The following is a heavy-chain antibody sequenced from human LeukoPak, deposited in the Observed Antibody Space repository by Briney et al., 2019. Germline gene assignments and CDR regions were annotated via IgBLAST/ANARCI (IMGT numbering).Heavy chain of an antibody. Sequence: GGSLRLSCAASGFTFSSYAMTWVRQAPGKGLEWVAVISYDGSNKYYADSVKGRFTISRDNSKNTLYLQMNGLRAEDTAVYYCAREAIVVVIAIGNAFDIWGQGTMVTVSS. V-gene: IGHV3-30-3*01. CDR3: AREAIVVVIAIGNAFDI. CDR2: ISYDGSNK. CDR1: GFTFSSYA. D-gene: IGHD2-21*01. J-gene: IGHJ3*02.